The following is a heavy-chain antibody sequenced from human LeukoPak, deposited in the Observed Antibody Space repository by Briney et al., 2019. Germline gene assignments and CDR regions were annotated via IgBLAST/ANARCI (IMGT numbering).Heavy chain of an antibody. V-gene: IGHV3-64D*06. J-gene: IGHJ1*01. D-gene: IGHD3-22*01. CDR3: VKDDTKSQTMIVVVITTAEVDFQH. Sequence: GGSLRLSCSASGFTFSSYAMHWVRQAPGKGLEYVSAISSNGGSTYYADSVKGRFTISRDNSKNTLYLQMSSLRAEDTAVYYCVKDDTKSQTMIVVVITTAEVDFQHWGQGTLVTVSS. CDR2: ISSNGGST. CDR1: GFTFSSYA.